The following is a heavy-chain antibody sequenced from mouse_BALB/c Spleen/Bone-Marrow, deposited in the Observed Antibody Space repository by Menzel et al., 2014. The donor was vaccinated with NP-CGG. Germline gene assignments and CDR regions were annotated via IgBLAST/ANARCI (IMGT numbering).Heavy chain of an antibody. CDR1: GFSLTSYG. CDR2: IWAGGST. Sequence: VHLVESGPGLVAPSQSLSIPCTVSGFSLTSYGVHWVRQPPGKVLEWLGVIWAGGSTNYNSALMSRLSISKDNSKSQVFLKMNSLQTDDTAMYYCARGSYYEGATDYWGQGTSVTVSS. D-gene: IGHD1-1*01. J-gene: IGHJ4*01. V-gene: IGHV2-9*02. CDR3: ARGSYYEGATDY.